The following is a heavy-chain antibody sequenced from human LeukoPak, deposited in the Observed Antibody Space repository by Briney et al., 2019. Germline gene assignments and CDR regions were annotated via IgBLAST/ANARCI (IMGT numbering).Heavy chain of an antibody. V-gene: IGHV1-46*01. CDR1: GYTFTSYY. CDR3: ARGSEGLLWNPPRFDY. J-gene: IGHJ4*02. D-gene: IGHD3-10*01. Sequence: ASVKVSCKASGYTFTSYYMHWVRQAPGQGLEWMGIINPSGGSTTYAQKFQGRVTMTRDTSTRTVYMELSSLRSEDTAVYYCARGSEGLLWNPPRFDYWGQGTLVTVSS. CDR2: INPSGGST.